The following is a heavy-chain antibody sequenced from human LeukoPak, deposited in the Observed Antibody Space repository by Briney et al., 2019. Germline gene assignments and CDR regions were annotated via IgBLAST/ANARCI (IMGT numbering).Heavy chain of an antibody. Sequence: SVKVSCKASGGTFSSYAISWVRQAPGQGLEWMGGIIPIFGTTNYAQKFQGRVTITADESTSTAYMELSSLRSEDTAVYYCAREYSGYDRGIDYWGQGTLVTVSS. J-gene: IGHJ4*02. V-gene: IGHV1-69*01. CDR3: AREYSGYDRGIDY. D-gene: IGHD5-12*01. CDR1: GGTFSSYA. CDR2: IIPIFGTT.